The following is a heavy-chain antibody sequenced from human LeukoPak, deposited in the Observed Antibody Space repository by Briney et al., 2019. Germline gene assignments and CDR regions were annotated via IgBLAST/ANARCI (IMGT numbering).Heavy chain of an antibody. V-gene: IGHV4-39*01. CDR1: GGSISGSRYY. CDR3: ARHDKKSAADGTGFGY. CDR2: MYYSGST. J-gene: IGHJ4*02. D-gene: IGHD6-13*01. Sequence: SETLSLTCTVSGGSISGSRYYWGWIRQPPGKGLEWIGSMYYSGSTYYNPSLKSRVTILVDTSKNQFSLKMRSVTAADTAVYYCARHDKKSAADGTGFGYWGRGTLVAVSS.